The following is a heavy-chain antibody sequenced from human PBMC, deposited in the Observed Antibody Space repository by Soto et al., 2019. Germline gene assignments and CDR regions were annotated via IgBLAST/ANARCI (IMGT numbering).Heavy chain of an antibody. Sequence: ASVKVSCKASGYTFTTYAISWVRQAPGQGLEWMGWISTYSGKTDYAQSLQGRVTMTTDTSTNTAYMELRSLRSDDTAVYYCAKDRPRRTSGYFFDYWGQGTPVTVSS. D-gene: IGHD1-1*01. V-gene: IGHV1-18*01. CDR3: AKDRPRRTSGYFFDY. J-gene: IGHJ4*02. CDR2: ISTYSGKT. CDR1: GYTFTTYA.